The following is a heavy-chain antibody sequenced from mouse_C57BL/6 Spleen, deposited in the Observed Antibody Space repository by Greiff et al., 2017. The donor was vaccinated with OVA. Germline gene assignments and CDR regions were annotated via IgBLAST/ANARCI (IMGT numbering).Heavy chain of an antibody. J-gene: IGHJ2*01. CDR3: ARDWDYGSRYYFDY. CDR2: ISDGGSYT. V-gene: IGHV5-4*01. D-gene: IGHD1-1*01. CDR1: GFTFSSYA. Sequence: EVNLVESGGGLVKPGGSLKLSCAASGFTFSSYAMSWVRQTPEKRLEWVATISDGGSYTYYPDNVKGRFTISRDNAKNNLYLQMSHLKSEDTAMYYCARDWDYGSRYYFDYWGQGTTLTVSS.